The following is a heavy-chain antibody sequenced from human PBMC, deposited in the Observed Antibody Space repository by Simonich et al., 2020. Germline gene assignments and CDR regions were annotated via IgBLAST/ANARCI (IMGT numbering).Heavy chain of an antibody. Sequence: EVQLVESGGGLVQPGGSLRLSCAASGFTFSSYEMNWVRQAPGKGLEWFSYISSSGRTINYADSVKGRFTISRDNAKNSLYLQMNSLRAEDTAVYYCARHYYGDYYFDYWGQGTLVTVSS. J-gene: IGHJ4*02. CDR3: ARHYYGDYYFDY. V-gene: IGHV3-48*03. D-gene: IGHD4-17*01. CDR1: GFTFSSYE. CDR2: ISSSGRTI.